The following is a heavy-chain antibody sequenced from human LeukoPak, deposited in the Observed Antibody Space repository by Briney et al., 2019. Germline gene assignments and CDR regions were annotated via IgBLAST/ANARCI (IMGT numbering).Heavy chain of an antibody. J-gene: IGHJ4*02. Sequence: VGCLRLSCAASGFTFSTYAMTWVRQAPGKGLEWVSSINDSGGSTLYAESVKGRFTMSRDNSKNKLYVQMNSLRAEDTAVYYCAKGASSTWIDYWGQGTLVTVSS. CDR1: GFTFSTYA. CDR2: INDSGGST. D-gene: IGHD6-13*01. CDR3: AKGASSTWIDY. V-gene: IGHV3-23*01.